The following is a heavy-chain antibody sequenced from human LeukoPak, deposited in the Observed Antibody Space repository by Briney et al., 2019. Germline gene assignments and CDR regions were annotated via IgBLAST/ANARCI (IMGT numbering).Heavy chain of an antibody. Sequence: SQTLSLTCTVSGGSISEGTYYWYWIRQPAGTGLEWIGRVYRTGSTNYNPSLMRRVTIPIDTSKNQFSLKLISVTAADTAVYFCARYKPVTGLFDDWGQGTLVTVSS. CDR1: GGSISEGTYY. D-gene: IGHD6-19*01. CDR3: ARYKPVTGLFDD. CDR2: VYRTGST. V-gene: IGHV4-61*02. J-gene: IGHJ4*02.